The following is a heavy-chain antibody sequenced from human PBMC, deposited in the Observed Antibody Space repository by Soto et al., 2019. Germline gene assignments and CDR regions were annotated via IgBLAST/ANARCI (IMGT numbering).Heavy chain of an antibody. D-gene: IGHD2-21*02. Sequence: GGSLRLSCAASGFTFSDHYVDWVRQAPGKGLEWVGRTRNKVNSYTTEYAASVKGRFTISRDGSENSLYLQMNSLQTEDTAVYYCVRVGRDYYFDYWGQGTLVTVSS. CDR3: VRVGRDYYFDY. J-gene: IGHJ4*02. CDR1: GFTFSDHY. CDR2: TRNKVNSYTT. V-gene: IGHV3-72*01.